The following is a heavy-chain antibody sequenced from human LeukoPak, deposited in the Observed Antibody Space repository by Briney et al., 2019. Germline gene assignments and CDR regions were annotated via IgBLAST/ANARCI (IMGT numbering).Heavy chain of an antibody. Sequence: SQTLSLTCAISGDIVSSTIAAWNWVRQSPSRGLEWLGRTYYRSKWYNDYAVSVKSRVTINPDTSKNQFSLQLSSVTPEDTAVYYCTRDQDGMGVWGQGTSVTVSS. J-gene: IGHJ6*02. CDR2: TYYRSKWYN. CDR1: GDIVSSTIAA. CDR3: TRDQDGMGV. V-gene: IGHV6-1*01.